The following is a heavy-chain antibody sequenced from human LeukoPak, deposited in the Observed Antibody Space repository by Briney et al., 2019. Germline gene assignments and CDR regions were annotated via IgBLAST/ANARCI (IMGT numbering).Heavy chain of an antibody. D-gene: IGHD3-22*01. CDR3: ARAESSGYYYY. V-gene: IGHV1-2*02. Sequence: ASVKVSCKASGYTFTGYYMRWVRQAPGQGLEWMGWINPNSGGTNYAQKFQGRVTMTRDTSASTAYMELSSLRSEDMAVYYCARAESSGYYYYWGQGTLVTVSS. CDR2: INPNSGGT. CDR1: GYTFTGYY. J-gene: IGHJ4*02.